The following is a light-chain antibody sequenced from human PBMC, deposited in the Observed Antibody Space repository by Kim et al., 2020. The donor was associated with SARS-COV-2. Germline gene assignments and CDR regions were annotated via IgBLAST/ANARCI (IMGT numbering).Light chain of an antibody. Sequence: GKTVTSSCTRSSGSIDDNYVQCYQQRPGGVPTAVIYEDDQRPSGVSDRFSGSIDNSSNSASLTISGLRTEDEADYYCQSYNRDNVLFGGGTQLTVL. CDR1: SGSIDDNY. CDR2: EDD. CDR3: QSYNRDNVL. J-gene: IGLJ2*01. V-gene: IGLV6-57*03.